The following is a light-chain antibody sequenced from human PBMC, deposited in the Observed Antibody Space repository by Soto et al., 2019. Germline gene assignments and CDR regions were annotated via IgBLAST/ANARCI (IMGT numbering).Light chain of an antibody. Sequence: SYELTQPTSVSVAPGQTATVTCGGNNVGSKSVHWYQQKPGQAPVLVVYDDSDRPSGIPERFSGSNSGNTATLTISRVEAGDEADYYCQVWDTTSDQGVFGTGTKLTVL. CDR2: DDS. CDR3: QVWDTTSDQGV. J-gene: IGLJ1*01. CDR1: NVGSKS. V-gene: IGLV3-21*02.